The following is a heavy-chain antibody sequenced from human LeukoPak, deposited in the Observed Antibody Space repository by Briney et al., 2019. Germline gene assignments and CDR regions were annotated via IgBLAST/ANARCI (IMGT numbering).Heavy chain of an antibody. J-gene: IGHJ6*02. CDR3: ARDIVVVVAETGMDV. CDR1: GGTFSSYA. V-gene: IGHV1-69*04. CDR2: IIPILGIA. Sequence: GSSVKVSCKASGGTFSSYAISWVRQAPGQGLEWMGRIIPILGIANYAQKYQGRVTITADKSTSTAYMEPSSLRSEDTAVYYCARDIVVVVAETGMDVWGQGTTVTVSS. D-gene: IGHD2-15*01.